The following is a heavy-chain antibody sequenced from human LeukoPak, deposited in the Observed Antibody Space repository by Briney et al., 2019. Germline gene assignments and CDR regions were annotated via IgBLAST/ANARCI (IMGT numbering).Heavy chain of an antibody. J-gene: IGHJ4*02. CDR1: GFTFSSYG. CDR2: IWYDGTNK. Sequence: GGSLRLSCAASGFTFSSYGMHWVRQAPGKGLEWVAVIWYDGTNKYYADSVKGRFTISRDNSKNTLYLQMNSLRAEDTAVYYCARAGAETDPDYWGRGTLVTVSS. V-gene: IGHV3-33*01. CDR3: ARAGAETDPDY.